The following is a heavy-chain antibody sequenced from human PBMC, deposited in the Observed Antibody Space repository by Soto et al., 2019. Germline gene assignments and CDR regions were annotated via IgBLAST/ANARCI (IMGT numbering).Heavy chain of an antibody. CDR1: GYSFTGYY. CDR3: ARGDYGTGGYPFPYFDY. Sequence: HEHLVQSGAEVKRPGASLKVSCKASGYSFTGYYIHWVRQAPGQGLEWMGWINPDSGATNYAQNFQGRVPLPSDTSISTASMDLTSLTSDDTAVYYCARGDYGTGGYPFPYFDYWGQGTLVIVSS. V-gene: IGHV1-2*02. CDR2: INPDSGAT. D-gene: IGHD2-8*02. J-gene: IGHJ4*02.